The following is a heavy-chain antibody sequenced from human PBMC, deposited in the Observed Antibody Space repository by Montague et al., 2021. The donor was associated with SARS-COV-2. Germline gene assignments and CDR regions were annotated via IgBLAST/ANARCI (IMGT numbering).Heavy chain of an antibody. Sequence: SLSLSCAASGFTFDDYGMSWVRQAPGKGLEWVSGITRNGLTTDYADSVKGRFTISRDNTKNSLSLQMTSLRAEDKALYYCTRGFRGGPFDCWGQGTLVTVSS. J-gene: IGHJ4*02. D-gene: IGHD3-10*01. CDR2: ITRNGLTT. CDR1: GFTFDDYG. CDR3: TRGFRGGPFDC. V-gene: IGHV3-20*04.